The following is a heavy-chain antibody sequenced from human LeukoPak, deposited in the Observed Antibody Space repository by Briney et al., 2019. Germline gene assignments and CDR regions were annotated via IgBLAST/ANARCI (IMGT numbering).Heavy chain of an antibody. V-gene: IGHV3-7*01. CDR1: GFTFSSHW. J-gene: IGHJ4*02. Sequence: PGGSLRLSCVASGFTFSSHWMNWVRQAPGKGREWVANIKQDGSGKYYVDSVKGRFTISRDNAKKSLYLQMNSLRTEDTAVYYCARDSDYIDGVNFDYWGQGTPVTVSS. CDR2: IKQDGSGK. CDR3: ARDSDYIDGVNFDY. D-gene: IGHD4-11*01.